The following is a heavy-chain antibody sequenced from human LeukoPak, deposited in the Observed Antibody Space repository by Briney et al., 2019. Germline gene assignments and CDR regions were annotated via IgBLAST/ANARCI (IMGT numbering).Heavy chain of an antibody. CDR3: ARHDWGYYDSSGYPDY. CDR1: GGSISSSTYY. D-gene: IGHD3-22*01. V-gene: IGHV4-39*01. CDR2: INHSGST. J-gene: IGHJ4*02. Sequence: SETLSLTCTVSGGSISSSTYYWGWLRQPPGKGLEWTVEINHSGSTNYNPSLKSRVTISVDTSKNQFSLKLSSVTAADTAVYYCARHDWGYYDSSGYPDYWGQGTLVTVSS.